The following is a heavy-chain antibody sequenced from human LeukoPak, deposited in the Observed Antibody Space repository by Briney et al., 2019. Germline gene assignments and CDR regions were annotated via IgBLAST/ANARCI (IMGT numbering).Heavy chain of an antibody. CDR2: IYYSGST. V-gene: IGHV4-30-4*08. CDR3: ARGKRYCSSTSCPNWFDP. J-gene: IGHJ5*02. CDR1: GGSISSGDYY. D-gene: IGHD2-2*01. Sequence: PSETLSLTCTVSGGSISSGDYYWSWIRQPPGKGLEWIGYIYYSGSTYYNPSLKSRVTISVDTSKNQFSLKLSSVTAADTAVYYCARGKRYCSSTSCPNWFDPWGQGTLVTVSS.